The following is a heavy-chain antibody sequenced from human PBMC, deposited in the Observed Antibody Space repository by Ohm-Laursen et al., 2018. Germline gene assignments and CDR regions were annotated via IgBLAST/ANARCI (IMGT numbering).Heavy chain of an antibody. CDR1: EFTFTNAW. CDR2: IKSKVDGETT. J-gene: IGHJ4*02. D-gene: IGHD1-26*01. CDR3: SSDSGYKWELRAAGFDF. Sequence: GSLRLSRAASEFTFTNAWMSWVRQAPGKGLEWVARIKSKVDGETTDYAAPVKGRFTISRDDSKKTLYLQMNSLKTEDTAVYYCSSDSGYKWELRAAGFDFWGQGTMVTVSS. V-gene: IGHV3-15*01.